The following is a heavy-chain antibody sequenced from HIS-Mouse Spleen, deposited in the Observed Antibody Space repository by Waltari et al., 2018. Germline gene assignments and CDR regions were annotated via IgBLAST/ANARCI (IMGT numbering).Heavy chain of an antibody. D-gene: IGHD3-10*01. V-gene: IGHV4-4*07. Sequence: QVQLQESGPGLVKPSETLSLTCTVSGGSISSYYWSWIRQPAGKGLEWIGRIYTSGRTNYNHSLKSRVTMSVDTSKNQFSLKLSSVTAADTAVYYCARGPNPGSVSAFDIWGQGTMVTVSS. CDR2: IYTSGRT. J-gene: IGHJ3*02. CDR3: ARGPNPGSVSAFDI. CDR1: GGSISSYY.